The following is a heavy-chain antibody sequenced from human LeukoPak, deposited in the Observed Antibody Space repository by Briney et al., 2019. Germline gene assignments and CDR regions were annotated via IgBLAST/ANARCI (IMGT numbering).Heavy chain of an antibody. D-gene: IGHD3-22*01. CDR1: GFTFSSYV. CDR3: ARDPRSSGYFFDY. V-gene: IGHV3-30*04. CDR2: ISYDATNE. Sequence: GSLRLSCAASGFTFSSYVMHWVRQAPGKGLEWVTVISYDATNENYADSVKGRFTISRDNSKNTLYLQMNSLRPEDTAVYDCARDPRSSGYFFDYWGQGTLVTVSS. J-gene: IGHJ4*02.